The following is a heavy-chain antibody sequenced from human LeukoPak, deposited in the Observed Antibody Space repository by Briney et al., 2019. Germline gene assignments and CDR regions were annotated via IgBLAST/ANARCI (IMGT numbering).Heavy chain of an antibody. CDR2: ISSNGGST. Sequence: AGGSLRLSCAASGFIFSNYAMHWVRQAPGKGLEYVSAISSNGGSTYYANSVKDRFTISRDNSKNTLYLQMNSLRAEDTAVYYCAKKTTVTIAYYFDYWGQGTLVTVSS. J-gene: IGHJ4*02. CDR1: GFIFSNYA. D-gene: IGHD4-17*01. CDR3: AKKTTVTIAYYFDY. V-gene: IGHV3-64*01.